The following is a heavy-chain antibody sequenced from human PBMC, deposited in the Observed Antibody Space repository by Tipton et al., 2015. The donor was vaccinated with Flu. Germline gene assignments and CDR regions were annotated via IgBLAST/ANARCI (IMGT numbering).Heavy chain of an antibody. CDR3: ARGGRTPMRVDY. CDR1: GGSIGSPYC. J-gene: IGHJ4*02. V-gene: IGHV4-38-2*02. Sequence: TLSLTCSVSGGSIGSPYCWGWVRQPPGKGLEWIGNICPGSPYYNPSLKSRVTISIARSKNQFSLKVISVTAADTAVYYCARGGRTPMRVDYWGQGTLVTVSS. D-gene: IGHD1-14*01. CDR2: ICPGSP.